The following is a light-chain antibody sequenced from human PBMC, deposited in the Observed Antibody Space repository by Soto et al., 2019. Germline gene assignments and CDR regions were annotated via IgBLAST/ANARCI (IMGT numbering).Light chain of an antibody. V-gene: IGKV3-20*01. CDR3: QQYANSIT. Sequence: EIVLTQSPGTQSLSPGETATLSCRASQSVGSNNLAWYHQKPGQTPRLLIYDASSRATGIPDRFSGSGSGTDFTLTISRLEPEDFAVYYCQQYANSITFGQVTRLEIE. CDR2: DAS. J-gene: IGKJ5*01. CDR1: QSVGSNN.